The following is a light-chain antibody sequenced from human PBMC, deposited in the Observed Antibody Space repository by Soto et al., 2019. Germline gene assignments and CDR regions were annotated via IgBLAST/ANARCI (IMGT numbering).Light chain of an antibody. CDR3: QQYNNWPPIT. CDR2: GAS. CDR1: QSVSSN. J-gene: IGKJ5*01. Sequence: EIVMTQSPATLSVSPGERATLSCRASQSVSSNLAWYQQKPGQAPRLLIYGASTRATGIPARFSGSGSGTEFTLTISSLQSEDFAXYXXQQYNNWPPITFGQGTRLEIK. V-gene: IGKV3-15*01.